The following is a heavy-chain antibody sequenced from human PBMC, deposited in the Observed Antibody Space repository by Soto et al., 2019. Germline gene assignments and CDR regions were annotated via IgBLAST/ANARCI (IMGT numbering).Heavy chain of an antibody. D-gene: IGHD2-21*02. V-gene: IGHV2-5*02. CDR2: IYWDNDK. J-gene: IGHJ6*02. Sequence: QITLKESGPTLVKPTQTLTLTCTFSGFSLSTGGVGVGWIRQPPGEALEWLALIYWDNDKRYSPSLKSRLTITTDASKNQVVLTMTKMDPVDTATYYCAHSRCGGDCLQSYSSHYYYGMDVWGQGTTVTVSS. CDR3: AHSRCGGDCLQSYSSHYYYGMDV. CDR1: GFSLSTGGVG.